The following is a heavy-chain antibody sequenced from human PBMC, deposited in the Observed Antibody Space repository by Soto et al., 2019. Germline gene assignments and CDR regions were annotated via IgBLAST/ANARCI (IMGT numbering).Heavy chain of an antibody. V-gene: IGHV4-4*02. Sequence: SETLSLTCVVSGDSIITNNWWSWVRQPPGKGLEWIGEVFHTGRTNFNPSLKSRVTMSIDTSKNQFSLQLTSVTAADTAIYYCARDAAVPGESDRFDYWGQGALVTVSS. CDR3: ARDAAVPGESDRFDY. J-gene: IGHJ4*02. CDR1: GDSIITNNW. D-gene: IGHD6-19*01. CDR2: VFHTGRT.